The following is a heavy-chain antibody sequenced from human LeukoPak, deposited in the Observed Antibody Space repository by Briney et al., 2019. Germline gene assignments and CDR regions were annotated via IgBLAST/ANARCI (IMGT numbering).Heavy chain of an antibody. CDR3: AKGGGYSYGYNY. D-gene: IGHD5-18*01. V-gene: IGHV4-30-4*01. CDR2: IYYSGST. CDR1: GGSISSGDYY. Sequence: SQTLSLTCTVSGGSISSGDYYWSWIRQPPGKGLEWIGYIYYSGSTYYNPSLKSRVTISVDTSKNQFSLKLSSVTAADTAVYYCAKGGGYSYGYNYWGQGTLVTVSS. J-gene: IGHJ4*02.